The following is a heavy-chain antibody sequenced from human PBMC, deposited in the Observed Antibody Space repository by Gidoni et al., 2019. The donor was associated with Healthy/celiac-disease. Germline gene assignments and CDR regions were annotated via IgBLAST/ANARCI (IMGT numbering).Heavy chain of an antibody. J-gene: IGHJ5*02. V-gene: IGHV3-48*03. CDR2: ISSSGSTI. D-gene: IGHD6-25*01. CDR1: GFPFRSYE. Sequence: EVQLVESGGGLVQPGGSLRLSCAASGFPFRSYEMNWVRQAPGKGLEWVSYISSSGSTIYYADSVKGRFTISRDNAKNSLYLQMNSLRAEDTAVYYCASLGLWGSEALERFDPWGQGTLVTVSS. CDR3: ASLGLWGSEALERFDP.